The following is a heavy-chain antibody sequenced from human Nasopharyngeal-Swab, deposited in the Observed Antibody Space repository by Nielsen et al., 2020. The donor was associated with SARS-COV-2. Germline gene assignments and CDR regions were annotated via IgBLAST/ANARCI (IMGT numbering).Heavy chain of an antibody. CDR3: ARDLHY. J-gene: IGHJ4*02. D-gene: IGHD5/OR15-5a*01. CDR2: IAHDASNE. Sequence: GGSLRLSCAASGFTFSSFGMHWVRQAPGKGLEWVAFIAHDASNEYYGDSVKGRFSISRDNAKNSLYLQMNSLRADDTAVYYCARDLHYWGQGTLVTVSS. V-gene: IGHV3-30*03. CDR1: GFTFSSFG.